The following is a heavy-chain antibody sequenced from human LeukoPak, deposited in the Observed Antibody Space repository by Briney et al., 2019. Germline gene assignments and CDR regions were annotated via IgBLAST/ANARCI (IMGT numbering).Heavy chain of an antibody. CDR2: ISVSGGSP. CDR3: AKGLREYDFWSGYAT. J-gene: IGHJ5*02. D-gene: IGHD3-3*01. V-gene: IGHV3-23*01. CDR1: GFSFSSYA. Sequence: GGSLRLSCAASGFSFSSYAMMWVRQAPGKGLDWVSPISVSGGSPNYADSVKGRFTISRDNSKNTLFLQMNSLRAEDTALYYCAKGLREYDFWSGYATWGQGTLVTVSS.